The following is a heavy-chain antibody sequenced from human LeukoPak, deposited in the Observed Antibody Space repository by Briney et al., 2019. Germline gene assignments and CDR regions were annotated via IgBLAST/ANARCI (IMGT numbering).Heavy chain of an antibody. V-gene: IGHV3-30*02. CDR2: IRYDGSNK. D-gene: IGHD3-3*01. CDR1: GFRFRGYG. CDR3: AKKSVLRFLEWSSPDYYYMDV. J-gene: IGHJ6*03. Sequence: GGSLRLSCAASGFRFRGYGMHWVRQAPGKGLEWVAFIRYDGSNKYYADSVKGRFTISRDNSKNTLYLQMNSLRAEDTAVYYCAKKSVLRFLEWSSPDYYYMDVWGKGTTVTVSS.